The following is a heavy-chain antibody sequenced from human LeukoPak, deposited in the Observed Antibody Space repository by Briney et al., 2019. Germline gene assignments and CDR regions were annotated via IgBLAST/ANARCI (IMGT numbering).Heavy chain of an antibody. CDR3: ARVPPFDPPGDWYFDL. V-gene: IGHV3-7*01. Sequence: GGSLRLSCAASGFTFSIYWMSWVRQAPGKGLEWVAHIREDGSEKYYEDSVKGRLTISRDNARNSVYLQINSLRVEDTAVYYCARVPPFDPPGDWYFDLWGRGTLVTVSS. CDR1: GFTFSIYW. J-gene: IGHJ2*01. CDR2: IREDGSEK. D-gene: IGHD3-9*01.